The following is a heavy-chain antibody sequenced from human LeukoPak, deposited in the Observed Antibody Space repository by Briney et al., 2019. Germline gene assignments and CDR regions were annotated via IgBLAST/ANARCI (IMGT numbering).Heavy chain of an antibody. Sequence: SVKVSCKASGGIFSSYAISWVRQAPGQGLEWMGRIIPILGIANYAQKFQGRVTITADKSTSTAYMDLSSLRSEDTAVYYCARAEYYYDSSGLKGLPCDYWGQGTQVTVSS. J-gene: IGHJ4*02. CDR3: ARAEYYYDSSGLKGLPCDY. CDR1: GGIFSSYA. D-gene: IGHD3-22*01. CDR2: IIPILGIA. V-gene: IGHV1-69*04.